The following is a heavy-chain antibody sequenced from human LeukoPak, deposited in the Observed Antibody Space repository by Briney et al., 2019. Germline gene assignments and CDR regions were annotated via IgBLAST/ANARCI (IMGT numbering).Heavy chain of an antibody. CDR1: GGSISSYY. V-gene: IGHV4-59*01. CDR3: ARDSSYGPRAFDI. Sequence: SETLSLTCTVSGGSISSYYWSLIRQPPGKGLEWIGYIYDSGSTNYNPSLKSRVTISVDSSKNQFSLKLSSVTAADTAVYYCARDSSYGPRAFDIWGQGTMVTVSS. D-gene: IGHD1-26*01. J-gene: IGHJ3*02. CDR2: IYDSGST.